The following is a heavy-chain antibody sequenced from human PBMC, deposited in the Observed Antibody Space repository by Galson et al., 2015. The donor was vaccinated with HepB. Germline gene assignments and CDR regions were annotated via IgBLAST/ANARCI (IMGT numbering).Heavy chain of an antibody. D-gene: IGHD6-13*01. J-gene: IGHJ4*02. Sequence: SLRLSCAASGFTFSSYAMHWVRQAPGKGLEWVAVIPYDGSNKYYADSVKGRFTISRDNSKNTLYLQMNSLRAEDTAVYYCARLSSSWYEGDYWGQGTLVTVSS. CDR2: IPYDGSNK. V-gene: IGHV3-30*04. CDR3: ARLSSSWYEGDY. CDR1: GFTFSSYA.